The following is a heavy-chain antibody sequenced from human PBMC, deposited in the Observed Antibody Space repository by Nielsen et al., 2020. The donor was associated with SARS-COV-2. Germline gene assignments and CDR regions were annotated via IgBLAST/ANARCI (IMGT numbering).Heavy chain of an antibody. Sequence: GESLKISCAASGFTFSSYGMHWVRQAPGKGLEWVAVIWYDGSNKYYADSVKGRFTISRDNSKNTLYLQMNSLRAEDTAVYYCARDESITMIVVVGDAFDIWAKGQWLPSLQ. J-gene: IGHJ3*02. V-gene: IGHV3-33*01. CDR1: GFTFSSYG. CDR3: ARDESITMIVVVGDAFDI. D-gene: IGHD3-22*01. CDR2: IWYDGSNK.